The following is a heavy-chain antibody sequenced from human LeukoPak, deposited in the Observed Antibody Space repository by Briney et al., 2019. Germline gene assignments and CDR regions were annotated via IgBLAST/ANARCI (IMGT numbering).Heavy chain of an antibody. D-gene: IGHD2-15*01. CDR3: AKDQARADCSSGSCYPFDF. Sequence: GGSLRLSCAASGFTFSTYAMSWVRQAPGKGLEWVSTISGSGGGTYYADSVKGRFTISRDNSKNTLYLQMNNLRVEGSAVYYCAKDQARADCSSGSCYPFDFWGQGTLVTVSS. CDR1: GFTFSTYA. CDR2: ISGSGGGT. J-gene: IGHJ4*02. V-gene: IGHV3-23*01.